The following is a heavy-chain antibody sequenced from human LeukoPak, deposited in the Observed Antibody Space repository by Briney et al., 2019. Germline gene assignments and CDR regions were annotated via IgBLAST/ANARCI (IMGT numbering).Heavy chain of an antibody. CDR3: AKDYGSGSWGDY. J-gene: IGHJ4*02. D-gene: IGHD3-10*01. V-gene: IGHV3-30*02. Sequence: GGSLRLSCAASGFTFSSYGMHWVRQAPGKGLEWVAFIRYDGSNKYYADSVKGRFTISRDNSKNTLYPQMNSLRAEDTAVYYCAKDYGSGSWGDYWGQGTLVTVSS. CDR2: IRYDGSNK. CDR1: GFTFSSYG.